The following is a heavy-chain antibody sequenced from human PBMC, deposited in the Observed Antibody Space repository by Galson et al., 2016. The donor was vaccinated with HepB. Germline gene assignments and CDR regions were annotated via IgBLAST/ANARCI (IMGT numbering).Heavy chain of an antibody. J-gene: IGHJ6*03. V-gene: IGHV3-23*01. Sequence: SMRLSCAASGFTFRNYGMTWVRQAPGKGLEVVSSISRSVDSTDYADSVKGRFTISRDNSKNTLYLQMNSLTADDTAIYYWVQWSTAPAVWGKGTTVTVSS. D-gene: IGHD1-1*01. CDR2: ISRSVDST. CDR1: GFTFRNYG. CDR3: VQWSTAPAV.